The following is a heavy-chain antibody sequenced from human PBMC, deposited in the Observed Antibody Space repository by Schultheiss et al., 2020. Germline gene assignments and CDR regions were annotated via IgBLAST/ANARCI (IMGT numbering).Heavy chain of an antibody. J-gene: IGHJ4*02. CDR3: ARESSGSCYLF. Sequence: TLSLTCAVSGYSISSGYYWGWIRQPPGKGLEWIGSIYHSGSTYYNPSLKSRVTISVDTSKNQFSLKLSSVTAADTAVYYCARESSGSCYLFWGQGTLVTVSS. V-gene: IGHV4-38-2*02. D-gene: IGHD2-15*01. CDR1: GYSISSGYY. CDR2: IYHSGST.